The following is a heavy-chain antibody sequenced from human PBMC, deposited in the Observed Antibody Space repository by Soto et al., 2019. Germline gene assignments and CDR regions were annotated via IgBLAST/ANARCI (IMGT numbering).Heavy chain of an antibody. CDR1: GGSISSYY. V-gene: IGHV4-59*08. Sequence: PSETLSLTCTVSGGSISSYYWSWIRQPPGKGLEWIGYIYYSGSTNYNPSLKSRVTISVDTSKNQFSLKLSSVTAADTAVYYCARRDSSSSSPFDYWGQGTLVTVSS. CDR2: IYYSGST. CDR3: ARRDSSSSSPFDY. D-gene: IGHD6-6*01. J-gene: IGHJ4*02.